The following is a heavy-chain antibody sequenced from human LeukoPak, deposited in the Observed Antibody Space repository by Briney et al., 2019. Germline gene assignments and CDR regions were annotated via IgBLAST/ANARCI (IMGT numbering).Heavy chain of an antibody. Sequence: PSETLSLTCTVSGGSISNYYWTWIRQPPGKGLEWIGYIYYSVSTNYNPSLRSRATISVDTSKKQFSLNLSSVTAADTALYYCARVATMVRGSNGMDVWGKGTTVTVSS. CDR1: GGSISNYY. D-gene: IGHD3-10*01. V-gene: IGHV4-59*01. CDR3: ARVATMVRGSNGMDV. J-gene: IGHJ6*04. CDR2: IYYSVST.